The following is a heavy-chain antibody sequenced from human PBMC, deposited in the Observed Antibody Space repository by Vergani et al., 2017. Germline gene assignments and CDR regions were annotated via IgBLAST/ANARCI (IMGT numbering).Heavy chain of an antibody. V-gene: IGHV1-69*12. Sequence: QVQLVQSGAEVKKPGSPVKVSCKASGGPFSSYAISWVRQAPGQGLEWMGGIIPIFGTANYAQKFQGRVTITADESTSTAYMELSSLRSEDTAVYYCASTCSGGSCYSVWFYPWGEGSLVTVSS. CDR1: GGPFSSYA. CDR2: IIPIFGTA. J-gene: IGHJ5*02. D-gene: IGHD2-15*01. CDR3: ASTCSGGSCYSVWFYP.